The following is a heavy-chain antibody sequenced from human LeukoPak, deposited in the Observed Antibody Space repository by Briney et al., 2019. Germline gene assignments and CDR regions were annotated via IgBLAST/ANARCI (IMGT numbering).Heavy chain of an antibody. CDR2: IWYDGSNK. Sequence: GGSLRLSCAASGFTFNSYGMHWVRQAPGKGLEWVAVIWYDGSNKYYSDSVKGRFTISRDNSKNTLYLQMNSLRAEDTAVYYCAKVAAVAGRAFSGYYYYMDVWGKGTTVTVSS. V-gene: IGHV3-33*06. J-gene: IGHJ6*03. CDR3: AKVAAVAGRAFSGYYYYMDV. D-gene: IGHD3-3*02. CDR1: GFTFNSYG.